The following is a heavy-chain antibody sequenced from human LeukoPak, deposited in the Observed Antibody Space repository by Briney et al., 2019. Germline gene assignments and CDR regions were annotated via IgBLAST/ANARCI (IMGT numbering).Heavy chain of an antibody. J-gene: IGHJ4*02. CDR3: ARERDGSGTQRGLDY. CDR1: GYSISSGYF. V-gene: IGHV4-38-2*02. Sequence: SETLSLTCTVSGYSISSGYFWGWIRQPPGKGLEWIGTIYNSGSTYYNASLESRVTISVDTSKNQFSLKLSSVTAADTALYYCARERDGSGTQRGLDYWGQGTLVTISS. CDR2: IYNSGST. D-gene: IGHD3-10*01.